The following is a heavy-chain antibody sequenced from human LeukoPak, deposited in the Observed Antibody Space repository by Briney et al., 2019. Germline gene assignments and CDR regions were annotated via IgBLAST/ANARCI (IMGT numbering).Heavy chain of an antibody. D-gene: IGHD4-11*01. CDR1: GGSISSGSYY. Sequence: SQTLSLTCTVSGGSISSGSYYWSWIRQPAGKGLEWIGRIYTSGSTNYNPSLKSRVTISVDTSKNQFSLKLSSVTAADTAVYYCARLSRSSTVSGYWGQGTLVTVSS. J-gene: IGHJ4*02. CDR3: ARLSRSSTVSGY. V-gene: IGHV4-61*02. CDR2: IYTSGST.